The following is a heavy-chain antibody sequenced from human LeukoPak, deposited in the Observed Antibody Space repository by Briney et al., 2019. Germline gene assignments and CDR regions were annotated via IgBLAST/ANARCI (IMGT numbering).Heavy chain of an antibody. D-gene: IGHD3-10*01. CDR1: GYSISSGYY. V-gene: IGHV4-38-2*02. CDR3: ARGVRRTWGYGLLWFGELFYGDYYYYMDV. CDR2: IYHSGST. J-gene: IGHJ6*03. Sequence: MSSETLSLTCTVSGYSISSGYYWGWIRQPPGKGLEWIGSIYHSGSTNYNPSLKSRVTISVDTSKNQFSLKLSSVTAADTAVYYCARGVRRTWGYGLLWFGELFYGDYYYYMDVWGKGTTVTVSS.